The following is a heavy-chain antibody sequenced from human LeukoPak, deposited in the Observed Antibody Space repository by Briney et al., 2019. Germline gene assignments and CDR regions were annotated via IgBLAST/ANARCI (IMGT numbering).Heavy chain of an antibody. D-gene: IGHD3-16*01. CDR3: ARDGFGTGSN. V-gene: IGHV3-23*01. Sequence: GGSLRLSCAASGFTFSSYAMSWVRQAPGKGLEWVSAISGSGGSTYYADFVKGRFIISRDNAKNSLYLQMNTLRADDTAVYYCARDGFGTGSNWGQGTLVTVSS. J-gene: IGHJ4*02. CDR2: ISGSGGST. CDR1: GFTFSSYA.